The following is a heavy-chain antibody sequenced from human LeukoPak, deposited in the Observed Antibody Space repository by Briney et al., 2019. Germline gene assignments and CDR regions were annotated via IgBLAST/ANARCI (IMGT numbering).Heavy chain of an antibody. Sequence: GGSLRLSCAASGFTFRNAWMSWVRQAPGKGLEWVSSISSSSSYIYYADSVKGRFTISRDNAKNSLYLQMNSLRAEDTAVYYCARDRGSDFWSGYYYYYYMDVWGKGTTATVSS. V-gene: IGHV3-21*01. CDR3: ARDRGSDFWSGYYYYYYMDV. CDR2: ISSSSSYI. CDR1: GFTFRNAW. J-gene: IGHJ6*03. D-gene: IGHD3-3*01.